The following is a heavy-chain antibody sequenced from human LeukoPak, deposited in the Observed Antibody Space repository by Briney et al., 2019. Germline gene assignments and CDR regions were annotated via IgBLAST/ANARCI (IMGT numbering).Heavy chain of an antibody. CDR2: ISGDGDNT. CDR3: AKGVRSGTYYNCFDP. J-gene: IGHJ5*02. V-gene: IGHV3-43*02. D-gene: IGHD1-26*01. Sequence: PGGSLRLSCVASGFTLDDYALHWVRQAPGKGLEWISLISGDGDNTYYADPVKGRFTISRDNSKNSLYLQMSSLRAEDTALYYCAKGVRSGTYYNCFDPWGQGTLVTVSS. CDR1: GFTLDDYA.